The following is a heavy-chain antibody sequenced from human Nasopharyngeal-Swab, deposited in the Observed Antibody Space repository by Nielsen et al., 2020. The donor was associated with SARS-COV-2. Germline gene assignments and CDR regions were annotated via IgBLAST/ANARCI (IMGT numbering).Heavy chain of an antibody. CDR2: ISFSGSTI. Sequence: GESLKISCAASGFTFSRYEMNWVRQAPGKGLEWVSYISFSGSTIYYADSVKGRFTISRDNAKNSLYLQMNSLRAEDTAVYYCARAPSSWFGMDVWGQGTTVTVSS. D-gene: IGHD6-13*01. CDR3: ARAPSSWFGMDV. J-gene: IGHJ6*02. CDR1: GFTFSRYE. V-gene: IGHV3-48*03.